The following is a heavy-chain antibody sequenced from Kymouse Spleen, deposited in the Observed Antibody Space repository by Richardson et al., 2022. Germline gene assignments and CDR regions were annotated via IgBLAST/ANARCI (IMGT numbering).Heavy chain of an antibody. CDR2: INHSGST. V-gene: IGHV4-34*01. CDR3: ASV*QQLVLTT. Sequence: QVQLQQWGAGLLKPSETLSLTCAVYGGSFSGYYWSWIRQPPGKGLEWIGEINHSGSTNYNPSLKSRVTISVDTSKNQFSLKLSSVTAADTAVYYCASV*QQLVLTTGAREPWSPSPQ. CDR1: GGSFSGYY. J-gene: IGHJ4*02. D-gene: IGHD6-13*01.